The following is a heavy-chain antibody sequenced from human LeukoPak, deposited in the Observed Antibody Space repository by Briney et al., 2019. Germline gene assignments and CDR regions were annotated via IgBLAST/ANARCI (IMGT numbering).Heavy chain of an antibody. Sequence: PGGSLRLSCEASGFTFSSNAMSWVRQAPGKGLEWVSGIGSDVRTHYADSVKGRFTISRDNSKNTMYLQMNSLRAEDTAVYYCARDYGGRAFDIWGQGTMVTVSS. CDR1: GFTFSSNA. CDR2: IGSDVRT. V-gene: IGHV3-23*01. D-gene: IGHD1-26*01. CDR3: ARDYGGRAFDI. J-gene: IGHJ3*02.